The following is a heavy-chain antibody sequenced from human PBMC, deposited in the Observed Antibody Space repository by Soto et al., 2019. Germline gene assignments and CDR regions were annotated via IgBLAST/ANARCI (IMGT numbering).Heavy chain of an antibody. CDR2: IIPHFGTA. V-gene: IGHV1-69*13. CDR1: GGTFSSHT. D-gene: IGHD3-22*01. CDR3: ARMFHYDTRGYIGILGGFDV. J-gene: IGHJ3*01. Sequence: SSVKVSGKSSGGTFSSHTIRWVRQAPGRRLAWMGGIIPHFGTANYAQKFQGRVTFTADESTSTAYMELRSLTPEDTGVYYCARMFHYDTRGYIGILGGFDVWGQGTQVTASS.